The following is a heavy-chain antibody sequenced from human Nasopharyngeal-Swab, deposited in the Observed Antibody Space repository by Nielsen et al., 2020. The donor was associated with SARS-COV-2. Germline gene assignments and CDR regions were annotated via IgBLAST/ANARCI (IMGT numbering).Heavy chain of an antibody. CDR3: ARRIHDNTYDWFDT. V-gene: IGHV3-21*01. CDR1: GFTFSSYS. J-gene: IGHJ5*02. D-gene: IGHD2/OR15-2a*01. Sequence: GESLKISCAGSGFTFSSYSMIWVRQAPGEGLEWVSSISGSSSYLYYADSVKGRFTISRDNAKNSLYLQMNSLRVEDTGIFFCARRIHDNTYDWFDTWGQGTPVTVSS. CDR2: ISGSSSYL.